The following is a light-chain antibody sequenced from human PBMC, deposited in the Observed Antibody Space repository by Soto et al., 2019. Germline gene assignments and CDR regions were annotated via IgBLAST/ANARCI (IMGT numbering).Light chain of an antibody. CDR1: QSVSSSY. CDR3: LQYNGYYRT. J-gene: IGKJ1*01. Sequence: EIVMTQSPGTLSLSPGERATLSCRASQSVSSSYLAWYQQKPGQAPRLLIYGASSRATGIPDRFSGSGSGTTFTLTISSLQSDDFATYYCLQYNGYYRTFGQGTKVDIK. V-gene: IGKV3-20*01. CDR2: GAS.